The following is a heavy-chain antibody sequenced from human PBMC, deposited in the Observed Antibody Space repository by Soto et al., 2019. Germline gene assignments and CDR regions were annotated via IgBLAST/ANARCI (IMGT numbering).Heavy chain of an antibody. Sequence: GGSLRLSCAASGFTFSSYAMSWVRQAPGKGLEWVSAISGSGSGTYFADSVKGRFTISRDNSKNTLYLQMNSLRPEDTGLYYCARENSRISPRLLQHWGHGTLVTVSS. J-gene: IGHJ1*01. CDR2: ISGSGSGT. CDR1: GFTFSSYA. V-gene: IGHV3-23*01. CDR3: ARENSRISPRLLQH. D-gene: IGHD3-10*01.